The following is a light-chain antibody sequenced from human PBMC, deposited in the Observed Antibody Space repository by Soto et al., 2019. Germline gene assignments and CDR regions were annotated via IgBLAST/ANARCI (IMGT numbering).Light chain of an antibody. Sequence: EIVMTHSPVTLSVSPWDIATLSCWTSQSVSSAVAWYQQKFGLAPRLLIYSAYTRAAGVPVRFSGSGSATDFTLTITSLQSEDVGVYYCQQYKDWPTTFGHGTKVDIK. J-gene: IGKJ1*01. CDR3: QQYKDWPTT. CDR1: QSVSSA. CDR2: SAY. V-gene: IGKV3-15*01.